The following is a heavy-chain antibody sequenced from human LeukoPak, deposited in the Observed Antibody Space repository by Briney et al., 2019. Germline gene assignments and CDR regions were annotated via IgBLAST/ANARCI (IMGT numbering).Heavy chain of an antibody. V-gene: IGHV4-34*01. CDR2: INHSGST. Sequence: PSETLSLTCAVYGGSFSGYYWSWTRQPPGKGLEWIGEINHSGSTNYNPSLKSRVTISVDTSKNQFSLKLSSVTAADTAVYYCARGNIVVVTAISWFDPWGQGTLVTVSS. J-gene: IGHJ5*02. CDR3: ARGNIVVVTAISWFDP. CDR1: GGSFSGYY. D-gene: IGHD2-21*02.